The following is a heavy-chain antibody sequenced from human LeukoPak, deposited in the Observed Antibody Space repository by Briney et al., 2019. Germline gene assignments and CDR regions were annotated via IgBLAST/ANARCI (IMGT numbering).Heavy chain of an antibody. J-gene: IGHJ4*02. Sequence: ASVKVSCTASGYTFTSYGISWVRQAPGQGLEWMGWISAYNGNTNYAQKLQGRVTMTTDTSTSTAYMELRSLGSDDTAVYYCARDRGGRGYLSYWGQGTLVTVSS. D-gene: IGHD5-18*01. CDR1: GYTFTSYG. V-gene: IGHV1-18*04. CDR3: ARDRGGRGYLSY. CDR2: ISAYNGNT.